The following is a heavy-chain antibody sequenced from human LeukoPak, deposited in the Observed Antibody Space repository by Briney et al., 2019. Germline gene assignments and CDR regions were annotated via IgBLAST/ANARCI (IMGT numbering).Heavy chain of an antibody. CDR2: IKNKGDGGTT. V-gene: IGHV3-15*01. CDR3: TTDAGYDSRWYNW. D-gene: IGHD6-13*01. J-gene: IGHJ4*02. CDR1: GFTFTNAY. Sequence: PGGSLRLSCAASGFTFTNAYMSWVRQAPGKGLEWVGRIKNKGDGGTTDYGAPVKGRFTMSRDDSKNTLFLQMNSLKTEDTTVYYCTTDAGYDSRWYNWWGQGTLVTVSS.